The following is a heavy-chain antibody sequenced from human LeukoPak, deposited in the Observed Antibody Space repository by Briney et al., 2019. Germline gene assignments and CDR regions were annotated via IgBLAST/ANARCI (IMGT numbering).Heavy chain of an antibody. J-gene: IGHJ4*02. V-gene: IGHV4-61*02. CDR2: IYTSGST. CDR1: GGSISSGSYY. CDR3: AREYCGGDCYSGEFDC. D-gene: IGHD2-21*02. Sequence: SQTLSLTCTVSGGSISSGSYYWSWIRQPAGKGLQWIGRIYTSGSTNYNPSLKSRVTISVDTSKNQFSLKLSSVTAADTAVYYCAREYCGGDCYSGEFDCWGQGTLVTVSS.